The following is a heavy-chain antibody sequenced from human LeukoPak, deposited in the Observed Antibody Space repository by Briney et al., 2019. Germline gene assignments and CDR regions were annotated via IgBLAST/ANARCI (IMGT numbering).Heavy chain of an antibody. J-gene: IGHJ6*03. CDR3: ARDSDYGDTRGGYYYYMDV. CDR2: IWYDGSNK. D-gene: IGHD4-17*01. V-gene: IGHV3-33*01. CDR1: GFTFSSYG. Sequence: PGGSLRLSCAASGFTFSSYGMHWVRQAPGKGLEWVAVIWYDGSNKYYADSVKGRFTISRDNSKNTLYLQMNSPRAEDTAVYYCARDSDYGDTRGGYYYYMDVWGKGTTVTVSS.